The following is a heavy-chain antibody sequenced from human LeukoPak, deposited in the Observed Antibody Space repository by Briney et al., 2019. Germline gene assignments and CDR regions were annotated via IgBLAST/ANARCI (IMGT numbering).Heavy chain of an antibody. D-gene: IGHD2-15*01. CDR2: ISSSSSYI. CDR1: GFTFSSYS. Sequence: GRSLRLSCAASGFTFSSYSMNWVRQAPGEWLEWVSSISSSSSYIYYADSVEGSFTISRDNAKSSLYLQMNSLRAEDTAVYYCARDQGYCSGGSCYPGYWGQGTLVTVSS. J-gene: IGHJ4*02. CDR3: ARDQGYCSGGSCYPGY. V-gene: IGHV3-21*01.